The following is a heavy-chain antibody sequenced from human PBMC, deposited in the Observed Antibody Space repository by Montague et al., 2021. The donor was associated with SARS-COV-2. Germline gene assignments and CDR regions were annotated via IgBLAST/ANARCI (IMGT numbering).Heavy chain of an antibody. Sequence: SLRLSCAASGFTFRNYAMSWVRQAPGKGLEWVSTITGGGGSTYYADSVKGRFTISRDNSKNTLYLQMSSLTAEDTAVYYCANHQGITVFGVIFNWGQGTLVTVSS. D-gene: IGHD3-3*01. CDR3: ANHQGITVFGVIFN. V-gene: IGHV3-23*01. J-gene: IGHJ4*02. CDR1: GFTFRNYA. CDR2: ITGGGGST.